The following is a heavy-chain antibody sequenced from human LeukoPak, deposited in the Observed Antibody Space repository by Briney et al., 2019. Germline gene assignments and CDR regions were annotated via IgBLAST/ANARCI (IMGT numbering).Heavy chain of an antibody. D-gene: IGHD6-13*01. Sequence: GASVKVSCKASGYTFTSYSMHWVRQAPGQGLEWMGIINPSGGSTSYAQKFQGRVTMTRDTSTSTVHMELSSLRSEDTAVYYCARDYGALASSRLEYYFDYWGQGTLVTVSS. CDR3: ARDYGALASSRLEYYFDY. V-gene: IGHV1-46*01. CDR1: GYTFTSYS. CDR2: INPSGGST. J-gene: IGHJ4*02.